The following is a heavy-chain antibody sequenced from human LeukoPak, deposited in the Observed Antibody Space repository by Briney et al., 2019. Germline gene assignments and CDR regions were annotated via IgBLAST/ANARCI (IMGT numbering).Heavy chain of an antibody. CDR2: ISGSGGST. Sequence: GGSLRLSCAASGFTFSSYAMSWVRQAPGRGLEWVSAISGSGGSTYYADSVKGRFTISRDNSKNTLYLQMNSLRAEDTAVYYCARDHSASDYFGKWGQGTLVTVSS. CDR1: GFTFSSYA. CDR3: ARDHSASDYFGK. V-gene: IGHV3-23*01. J-gene: IGHJ4*02.